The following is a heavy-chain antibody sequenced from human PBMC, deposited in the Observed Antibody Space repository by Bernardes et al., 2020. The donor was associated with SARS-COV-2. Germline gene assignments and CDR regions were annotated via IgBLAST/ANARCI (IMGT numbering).Heavy chain of an antibody. V-gene: IGHV4-39*01. D-gene: IGHD3-22*01. J-gene: IGHJ5*02. CDR2: IYYSGST. CDR1: GGSISSSSYY. CDR3: ARHIPNQPMIVVVKRKNWFDP. Sequence: SETLSLTCTVSGGSISSSSYYWGWIRQPPGKGLEWIGSIYYSGSTYYNPSLKSRVTISVDTSKNQFSLKLSSVTAADTAVYYCARHIPNQPMIVVVKRKNWFDPWGQGTLVTVSS.